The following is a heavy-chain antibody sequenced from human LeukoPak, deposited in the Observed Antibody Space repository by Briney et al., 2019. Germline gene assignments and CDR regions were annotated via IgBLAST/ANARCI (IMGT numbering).Heavy chain of an antibody. V-gene: IGHV3-23*01. CDR2: ISGSGGST. D-gene: IGHD3-22*01. Sequence: PGESLRLSCAASAFTFSSYAMSWVRQAPGKGLEWVSAISGSGGSTYYADSVKGRFTISRDNAKNSLYLQMNSLRAEDTAVYYCARDGDLYYYDSYMDVWGKGTTVTVSS. CDR1: AFTFSSYA. J-gene: IGHJ6*03. CDR3: ARDGDLYYYDSYMDV.